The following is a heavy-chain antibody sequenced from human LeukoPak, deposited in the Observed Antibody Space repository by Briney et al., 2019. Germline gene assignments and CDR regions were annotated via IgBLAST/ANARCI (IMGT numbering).Heavy chain of an antibody. CDR2: IWYDGRNK. Sequence: AGGSLRLSCAASGFTFSSYGMHWVRQAPGKGLEWVAVIWYDGRNKHYADSVKGRFTISRDNARNTLFLQMNSLRAEDTAVYYCASVLTGYYDYFDYWGQGTLVTVSS. CDR3: ASVLTGYYDYFDY. D-gene: IGHD3-9*01. V-gene: IGHV3-33*01. J-gene: IGHJ4*02. CDR1: GFTFSSYG.